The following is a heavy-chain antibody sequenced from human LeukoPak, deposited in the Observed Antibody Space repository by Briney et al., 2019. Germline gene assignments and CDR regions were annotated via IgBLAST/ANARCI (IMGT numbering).Heavy chain of an antibody. CDR3: AKDRGYDLGPDY. J-gene: IGHJ4*02. CDR1: GFTFSSYG. Sequence: GGSLRLSCAASGFTFSSYGMHWVRQAPGTGLEWVAVISYDGSNKYYADSVKGRFTISRDNSKNTLYLQMNSLRAEDTAVYYCAKDRGYDLGPDYWGQGTLVTVSS. D-gene: IGHD5-12*01. V-gene: IGHV3-30*18. CDR2: ISYDGSNK.